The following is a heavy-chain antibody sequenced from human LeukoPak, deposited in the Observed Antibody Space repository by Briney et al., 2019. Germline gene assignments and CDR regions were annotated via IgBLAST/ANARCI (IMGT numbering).Heavy chain of an antibody. CDR1: GFTFSSYA. D-gene: IGHD3-3*01. CDR3: AKDRYYDFWSGYSNWFDP. J-gene: IGHJ5*02. CDR2: ISGSGGST. Sequence: GGSLRLSCAASGFTFSSYAMSWVRQAPGKGLEWVSAISGSGGSTYYADSVKGRFTISRDNSKNTLYLQMNSLRAEDMAVYYCAKDRYYDFWSGYSNWFDPWGQGALVTVSS. V-gene: IGHV3-23*01.